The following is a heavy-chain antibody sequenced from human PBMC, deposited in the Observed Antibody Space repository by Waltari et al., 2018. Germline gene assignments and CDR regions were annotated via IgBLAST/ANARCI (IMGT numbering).Heavy chain of an antibody. J-gene: IGHJ4*02. V-gene: IGHV4-34*01. CDR2: INHSGST. CDR1: GGSFSGYY. D-gene: IGHD7-27*01. CDR3: ARGGATGGLFDY. Sequence: QVQLQQWGAGLLKPSETLSLTCAVYGGSFSGYYWSWIRQPPGKGLEWIGEINHSGSTNYNPSLKSRVTISVDTSNNQFSLKLSSVTAADTAVYYFARGGATGGLFDYWGQGTLVTVSS.